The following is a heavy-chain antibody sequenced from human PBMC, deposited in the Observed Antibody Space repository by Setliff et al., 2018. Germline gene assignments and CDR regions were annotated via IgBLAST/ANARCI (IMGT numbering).Heavy chain of an antibody. CDR1: GGSISPYY. D-gene: IGHD3-10*01. Sequence: SETLSLTCSVSGGSISPYYWIWIRQSPGKGLEWIGYIFYSGSARYNPSLESRVTMSVDTSKNQISLKLSSVTAADTAVYYCAKVPITKVYFYMDVWGKGTTVTVSS. V-gene: IGHV4-59*08. CDR3: AKVPITKVYFYMDV. J-gene: IGHJ6*03. CDR2: IFYSGSA.